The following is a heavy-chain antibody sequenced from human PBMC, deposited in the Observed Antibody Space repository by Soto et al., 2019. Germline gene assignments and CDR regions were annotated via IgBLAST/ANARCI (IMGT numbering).Heavy chain of an antibody. CDR3: ARVGDDYSNYFYDY. CDR1: GGSISSSGHY. V-gene: IGHV4-39*01. D-gene: IGHD4-4*01. J-gene: IGHJ4*02. Sequence: SETLSLTCTVSGGSISSSGHYWGWIRQPPGKALEWIGSIYYSGSAYYNPSLKSRGTISVDTSKNQFSLRLGPVTAADTAVFYCARVGDDYSNYFYDYWGQGTLVTVSS. CDR2: IYYSGSA.